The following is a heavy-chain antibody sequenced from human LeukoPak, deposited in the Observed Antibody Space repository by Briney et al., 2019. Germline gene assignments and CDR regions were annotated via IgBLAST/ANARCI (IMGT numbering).Heavy chain of an antibody. CDR1: GYTFTGYY. V-gene: IGHV1-2*02. Sequence: ASVKVSCKASGYTFTGYYMHWVRQAPGQGLEWMGWINPKSGGTKYAQKFQGRVTMTRDTSISTAYMELGSLRSDDTAEYYCARDLYGDSARNYYYYYMDVWGKGTTVTISS. D-gene: IGHD4-17*01. CDR3: ARDLYGDSARNYYYYYMDV. CDR2: INPKSGGT. J-gene: IGHJ6*03.